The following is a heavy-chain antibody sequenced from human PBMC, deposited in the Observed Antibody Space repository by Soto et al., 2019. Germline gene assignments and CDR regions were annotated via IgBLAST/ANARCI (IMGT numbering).Heavy chain of an antibody. Sequence: GGSLRLGCAASGDTFSSYGMHWVRQAPGKGLEWVAVISYDGSNKYYADSVKGRFTISRDNSKNTLYLQMNSLRAEDTAVYYCAKAATVVTPGMDVWGQGTTVTVSS. CDR2: ISYDGSNK. D-gene: IGHD4-17*01. CDR3: AKAATVVTPGMDV. CDR1: GDTFSSYG. V-gene: IGHV3-30*18. J-gene: IGHJ6*02.